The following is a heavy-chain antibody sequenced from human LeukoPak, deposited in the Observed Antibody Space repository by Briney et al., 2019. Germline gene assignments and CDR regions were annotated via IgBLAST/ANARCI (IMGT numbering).Heavy chain of an antibody. CDR3: ARAAYDYVWGSYITNLLLDY. D-gene: IGHD3-16*01. J-gene: IGHJ4*02. CDR1: GFIFSSYW. Sequence: PGGSLRLSCAASGFIFSSYWMSWVRQAPGKGLEWVANIKQDGSEKYYVDSVKGRFTISRDNSKNTLYLQMNSLRAEDTAVYYCARAAYDYVWGSYITNLLLDYWGQGTLVTVSS. V-gene: IGHV3-7*03. CDR2: IKQDGSEK.